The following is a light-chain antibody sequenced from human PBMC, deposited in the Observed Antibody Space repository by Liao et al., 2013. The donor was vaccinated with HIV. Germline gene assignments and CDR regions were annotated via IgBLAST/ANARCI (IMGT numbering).Light chain of an antibody. Sequence: SYELTQSPSVSVSPGQTVAIMCSGDKLGDKYTCWYQQKPGQSPVLVMYQDTKRPSGIPERMSGSKSGNTATLTISGTQAMDEADYYCQVWDSSSDHVVFGGGTKLTVL. V-gene: IGLV3-1*01. J-gene: IGLJ2*01. CDR3: QVWDSSSDHVV. CDR2: QDT. CDR1: KLGDKY.